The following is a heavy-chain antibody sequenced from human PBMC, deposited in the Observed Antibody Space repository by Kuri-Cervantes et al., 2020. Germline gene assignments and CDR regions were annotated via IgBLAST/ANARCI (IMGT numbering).Heavy chain of an antibody. CDR3: ARVGYSSGWYEWYDP. V-gene: IGHV3-30-3*01. J-gene: IGHJ5*02. D-gene: IGHD6-19*01. Sequence: LSLTCTVSGGSISSYYWSWIRQPPGKGLEWVAVISYDGSNKYYADSVKGRFTISRDNSKNTLYLQMSSLRAEDTAVYYCARVGYSSGWYEWYDPWGQGTLVTVSS. CDR2: ISYDGSNK. CDR1: GGSISSYY.